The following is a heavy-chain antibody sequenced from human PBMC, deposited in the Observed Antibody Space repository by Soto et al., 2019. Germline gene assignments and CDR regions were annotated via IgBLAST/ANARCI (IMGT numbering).Heavy chain of an antibody. V-gene: IGHV4-31*03. Sequence: SETLSLTCTVSGGSISSGCYYWSWIRQHPGKGLEWIGYIYYSGSTYYNPSLKSRVTKSIDTSKNQFSLKLSSVTAADTAVYDWARFRKGSSSCLRWGQGTLVTVSS. CDR3: ARFRKGSSSCLR. CDR1: GGSISSGCYY. CDR2: IYYSGST. J-gene: IGHJ4*02. D-gene: IGHD6-6*01.